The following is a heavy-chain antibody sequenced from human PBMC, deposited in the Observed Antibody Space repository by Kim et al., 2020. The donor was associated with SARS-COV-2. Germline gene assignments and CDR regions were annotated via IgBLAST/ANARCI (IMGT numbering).Heavy chain of an antibody. V-gene: IGHV3-30*04. J-gene: IGHJ4*02. CDR2: ISYDGSNK. D-gene: IGHD6-19*01. CDR1: GFTFSSYA. Sequence: GGSLRLSCAASGFTFSSYAMHWVRQAPGKGLEWVALISYDGSNKYYADSVKGRFTISRDNSKNTLYLQMNSLRAEDTAVYYCARDAGAVFDYWGQGTLVTVSS. CDR3: ARDAGAVFDY.